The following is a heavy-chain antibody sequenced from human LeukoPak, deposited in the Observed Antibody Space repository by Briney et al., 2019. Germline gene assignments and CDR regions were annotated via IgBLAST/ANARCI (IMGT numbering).Heavy chain of an antibody. J-gene: IGHJ6*03. Sequence: PGGSLRLSCAASGFTFSSYAMSWVRQAPGKGLEWVSAISGSGGSTYYADSVKGRFTISRDNSKNTLYLQMNSLRAEDTAVYYCAKVADLYNWNDDYYYYMDVWGKGTTVTVSS. D-gene: IGHD1-1*01. CDR3: AKVADLYNWNDDYYYYMDV. CDR1: GFTFSSYA. V-gene: IGHV3-23*01. CDR2: ISGSGGST.